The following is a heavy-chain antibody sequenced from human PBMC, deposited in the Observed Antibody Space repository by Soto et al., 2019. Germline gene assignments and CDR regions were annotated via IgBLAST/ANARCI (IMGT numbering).Heavy chain of an antibody. Sequence: QVQLVESGGGVVQPGRSLRLSCAASGFTFSSYGMHWVRQAPGKGLEWVAVIWYDGSNKYYADSVKGRFTISRDNSKNTRYLQMNCLRAEDTGVYYCARDIEAARPGYFDYWGQGTLVTVSS. V-gene: IGHV3-33*01. D-gene: IGHD6-6*01. J-gene: IGHJ4*02. CDR2: IWYDGSNK. CDR1: GFTFSSYG. CDR3: ARDIEAARPGYFDY.